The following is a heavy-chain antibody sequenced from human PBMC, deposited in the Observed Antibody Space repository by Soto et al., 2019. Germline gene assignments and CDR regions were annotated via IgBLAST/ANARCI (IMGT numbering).Heavy chain of an antibody. Sequence: SETLSLTCTVSGGSISSGGYYWSWIRQHPGKGLEWIGSIYYSGSTYYNPSLKSRVTISVDTSKNQFSLKLSSVTAADTAVYYCAGEGIVLVPAAMDYYYYGMDVWGQGTTVTVSS. V-gene: IGHV4-39*02. J-gene: IGHJ6*02. CDR3: AGEGIVLVPAAMDYYYYGMDV. CDR2: IYYSGST. CDR1: GGSISSGGYY. D-gene: IGHD2-2*01.